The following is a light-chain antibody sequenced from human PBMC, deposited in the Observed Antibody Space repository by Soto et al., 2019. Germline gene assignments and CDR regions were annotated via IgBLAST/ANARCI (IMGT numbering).Light chain of an antibody. Sequence: EIVMTQSPATLSVSPGERATLSCRASQSVSGSLAWYQQKPGQAPRLLIYGASTRATGIPARFSGSGSGTEFTLTISSLQFEDFAVYYCQQYDNWPPWTFGPGTKVEIK. V-gene: IGKV3-15*01. CDR3: QQYDNWPPWT. J-gene: IGKJ1*01. CDR1: QSVSGS. CDR2: GAS.